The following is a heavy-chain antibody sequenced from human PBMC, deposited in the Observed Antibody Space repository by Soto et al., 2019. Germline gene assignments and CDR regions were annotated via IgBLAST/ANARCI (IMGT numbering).Heavy chain of an antibody. CDR3: ARGYGSGSYYKIVAYHFDY. CDR1: GGSFSGYY. Sequence: KPSETLSLTCAVYGGSFSGYYWSWIRQPPGKGLEWIGEINHSGSTNYNPSLKSRVTISVDTSKNQFSLKLSSVTAADTAVYYCARGYGSGSYYKIVAYHFDYWGQGTLVTVSS. D-gene: IGHD3-10*01. CDR2: INHSGST. V-gene: IGHV4-34*01. J-gene: IGHJ4*02.